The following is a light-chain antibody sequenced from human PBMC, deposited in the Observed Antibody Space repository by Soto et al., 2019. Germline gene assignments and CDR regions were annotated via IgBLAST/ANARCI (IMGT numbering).Light chain of an antibody. Sequence: QSVLTQSPSASASLGASVKLTCTLSSGHSSYAIAWHQQQPEKGPRYLMKLNSDGSHSKGDGIPDRFSGSSSGAERYLTISSLQSEDEADYYCQTWGTARVFGGGNKLTVL. CDR2: LNSDGSH. J-gene: IGLJ3*02. CDR3: QTWGTARV. CDR1: SGHSSYA. V-gene: IGLV4-69*01.